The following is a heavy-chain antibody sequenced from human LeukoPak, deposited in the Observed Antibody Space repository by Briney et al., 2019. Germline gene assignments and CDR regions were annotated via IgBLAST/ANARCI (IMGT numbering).Heavy chain of an antibody. CDR2: IYYHGST. CDR1: GGSISSYY. V-gene: IGHV4-59*01. J-gene: IGHJ5*02. D-gene: IGHD3-9*01. CDR3: ARYSLTGDWFDP. Sequence: SETLSLTCTVSGGSISSYYWSWIRQPPGKGLEWIGDIYYHGSTNYNPSLKSRVTISVDTSKTQCSLKLSSVTAADTAVYYCARYSLTGDWFDPWGQGTLVTVSS.